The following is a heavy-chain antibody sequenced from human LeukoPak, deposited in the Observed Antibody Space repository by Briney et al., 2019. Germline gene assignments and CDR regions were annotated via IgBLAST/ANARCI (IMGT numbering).Heavy chain of an antibody. Sequence: SVKVSCKASGCTFSSYAISWVGQAPGQGVEWMGGIIPIFGSANYAQKFQGRVTITTDESTSTAYMELRSLRSEATAVYCCASQYYDFWSGYSDDSWGQGTLVTVSS. CDR2: IIPIFGSA. CDR3: ASQYYDFWSGYSDDS. D-gene: IGHD3-3*01. J-gene: IGHJ4*02. CDR1: GCTFSSYA. V-gene: IGHV1-69*05.